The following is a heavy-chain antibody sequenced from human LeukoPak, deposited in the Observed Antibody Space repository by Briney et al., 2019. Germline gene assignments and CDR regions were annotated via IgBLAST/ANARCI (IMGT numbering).Heavy chain of an antibody. Sequence: GESLKISCKGSGYSFTSYWIGWVRQVPGKGLEWMGIIYPGDSDTRYSPSFQGQVTISADKSISTAYLQWSSLKASDTAMYYCARRSQAANYYYGMDVWGQGTTVTVSS. V-gene: IGHV5-51*01. CDR2: IYPGDSDT. CDR1: GYSFTSYW. J-gene: IGHJ6*02. CDR3: ARRSQAANYYYGMDV.